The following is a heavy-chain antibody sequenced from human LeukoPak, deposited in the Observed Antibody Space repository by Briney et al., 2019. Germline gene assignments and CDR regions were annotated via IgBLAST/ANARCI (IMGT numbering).Heavy chain of an antibody. D-gene: IGHD3-10*01. CDR1: GFTFSNYW. V-gene: IGHV3-7*01. CDR2: IKQDGSEK. Sequence: GGSLRLSCAASGFTFSNYWMSWVRQAPGKGLEWVANIKQDGSEKYYVDSVKGRFTISRDNAKNSLYLQINSLRAEDTAVYYCASGVHYFDYWGQGTLVTVSS. CDR3: ASGVHYFDY. J-gene: IGHJ4*02.